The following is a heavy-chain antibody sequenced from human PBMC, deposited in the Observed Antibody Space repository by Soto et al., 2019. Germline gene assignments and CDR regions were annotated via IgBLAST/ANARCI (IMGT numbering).Heavy chain of an antibody. J-gene: IGHJ6*02. D-gene: IGHD1-26*01. CDR2: ISYDGSNK. CDR3: AKDRYRGSYYGSYGMDV. Sequence: GGSLRLSCAASGFTFSSYGMHWVRQAPGKGLEWVAVISYDGSNKYYADSVKGRFTISRDNSKNTLYLQMNSLRAEDTAVYYCAKDRYRGSYYGSYGMDVWGQGTTVTVSS. V-gene: IGHV3-30*18. CDR1: GFTFSSYG.